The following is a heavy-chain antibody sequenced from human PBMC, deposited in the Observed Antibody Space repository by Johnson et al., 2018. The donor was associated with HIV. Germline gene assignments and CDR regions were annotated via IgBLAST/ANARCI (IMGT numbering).Heavy chain of an antibody. J-gene: IGHJ3*02. Sequence: VQLVESGGGVVRPGRSLRLSCAASGFTFSNYPMHWVRQAPGKGLEWVAVISYDGSNKYYADSVKGRFTISRDNSKNTLYLQMNSLRAEDTAVYYCAKGRSPRIQLRTWAFDIWGQGTMVTVSS. V-gene: IGHV3-30*04. CDR3: AKGRSPRIQLRTWAFDI. D-gene: IGHD5-18*01. CDR2: ISYDGSNK. CDR1: GFTFSNYP.